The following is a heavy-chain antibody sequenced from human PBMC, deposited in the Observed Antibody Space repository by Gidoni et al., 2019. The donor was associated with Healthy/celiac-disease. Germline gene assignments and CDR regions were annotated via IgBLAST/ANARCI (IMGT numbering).Heavy chain of an antibody. J-gene: IGHJ6*02. CDR2: IWYDGSNK. CDR1: TFSSYG. V-gene: IGHV3-33*01. CDR3: ARDGGSGSYEGWAYGMDV. Sequence: TFSSYGMHWVRQAPGKGLEWVAVIWYDGSNKYYADSVKGRFTISRDNSKNTLYLQMNSLRAEDTAVYYCARDGGSGSYEGWAYGMDVWGQGTTVTVSS. D-gene: IGHD3-10*01.